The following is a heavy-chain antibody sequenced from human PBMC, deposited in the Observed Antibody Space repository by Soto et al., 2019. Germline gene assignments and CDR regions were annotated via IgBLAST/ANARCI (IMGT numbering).Heavy chain of an antibody. J-gene: IGHJ4*02. Sequence: ASVKVSCKASGYTFTSYYMHWVRQAPGQGLEWMGIINPSGGSTSYAQKFQGRVTMTRDTSTSTVYMELSSLRSEDTVVYYCARIGHIVVVTAAYIDYWGQGTLVTVSS. V-gene: IGHV1-46*01. D-gene: IGHD2-21*02. CDR3: ARIGHIVVVTAAYIDY. CDR1: GYTFTSYY. CDR2: INPSGGST.